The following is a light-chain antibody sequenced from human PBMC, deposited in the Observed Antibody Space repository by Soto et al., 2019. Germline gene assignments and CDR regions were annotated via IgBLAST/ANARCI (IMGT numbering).Light chain of an antibody. V-gene: IGLV2-14*01. CDR2: DVS. J-gene: IGLJ2*01. CDR1: SSDVGGYNY. Sequence: QSALTQPASVSGSPGQSITISGTGTSSDVGGYNYVSWYQQHPGKSPKLMIYDVSNRPSGVSNRFSGSKSGNTASLTISGLQAEDEAEYYCSSYTSSSTPVVFGGGTKLTVL. CDR3: SSYTSSSTPVV.